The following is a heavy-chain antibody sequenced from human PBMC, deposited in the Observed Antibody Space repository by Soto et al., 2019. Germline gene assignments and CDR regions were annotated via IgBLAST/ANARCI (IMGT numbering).Heavy chain of an antibody. Sequence: SVKVSCKASGYTFTSYYMHWVRQAPGQGLEWMGGIIPIFGTANYAQKFQGRVTITADESTSTAYMELSSLRSEDTAVYYCAIGMAFTVTTFYYGMDVWCQGTTVTVSS. J-gene: IGHJ6*02. V-gene: IGHV1-69*01. CDR3: AIGMAFTVTTFYYGMDV. CDR1: GYTFTSYY. CDR2: IIPIFGTA. D-gene: IGHD4-4*01.